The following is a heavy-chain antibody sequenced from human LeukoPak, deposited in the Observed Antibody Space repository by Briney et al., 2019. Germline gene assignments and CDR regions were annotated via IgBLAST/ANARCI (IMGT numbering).Heavy chain of an antibody. CDR3: ARVDSSSPTWGFDI. D-gene: IGHD6-13*01. CDR1: GYTFTSYD. Sequence: GASVKVSCKASGYTFTSYDINWVRQAPGQGLEWMGWISAYNGNTNYAQKLQGRVTMTTDTSTSTAYMELRSLRSDDTAVYYCARVDSSSPTWGFDIWGQGTMVTVSS. V-gene: IGHV1-18*01. J-gene: IGHJ3*02. CDR2: ISAYNGNT.